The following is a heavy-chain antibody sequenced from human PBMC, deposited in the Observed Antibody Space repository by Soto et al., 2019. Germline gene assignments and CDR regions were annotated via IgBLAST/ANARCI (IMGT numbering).Heavy chain of an antibody. V-gene: IGHV1-3*05. CDR1: GYTFTSYV. CDR2: INAGNGDT. Sequence: QVQLVQSGTEEKKPGASVKVSCKASGYTFTSYVMHWVRQAPGQRLEGMGWINAGNGDTKYSQNFQDRVTITPDTSASIAYREVTNLRSEDTAVYYCARAVGGSGYDPSGHWGQGTLVT. D-gene: IGHD5-12*01. CDR3: ARAVGGSGYDPSGH. J-gene: IGHJ4*02.